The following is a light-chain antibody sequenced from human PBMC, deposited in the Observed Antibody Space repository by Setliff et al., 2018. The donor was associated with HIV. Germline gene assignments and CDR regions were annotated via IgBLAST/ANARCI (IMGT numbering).Light chain of an antibody. CDR1: SSDVGGYNF. CDR2: EVS. J-gene: IGLJ1*01. V-gene: IGLV2-14*01. Sequence: SALTQPASVSGSPGQSITVSCTGTSSDVGGYNFVSWYQQHPGKAPKLMIYEVSNRPSGVSNRFSGSKSGNTASLTISGLQAEDEGDYYCSSFTSNSALYVFGTGTKVTVL. CDR3: SSFTSNSALYV.